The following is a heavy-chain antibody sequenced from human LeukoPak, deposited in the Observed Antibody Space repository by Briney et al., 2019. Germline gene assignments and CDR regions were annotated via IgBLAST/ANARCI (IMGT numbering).Heavy chain of an antibody. J-gene: IGHJ4*02. V-gene: IGHV3-74*01. CDR2: INSDGSST. Sequence: GGSLRLSCAASGFTFSSYSMNWVRQAPGKGLEWVSRINSDGSSTSYADSVNGRFTISRDNSKNTLYLQMNSMRAEDTAVYYCAKTPVRRFPLYFDYWGQGTLVTVSS. D-gene: IGHD3-3*01. CDR3: AKTPVRRFPLYFDY. CDR1: GFTFSSYS.